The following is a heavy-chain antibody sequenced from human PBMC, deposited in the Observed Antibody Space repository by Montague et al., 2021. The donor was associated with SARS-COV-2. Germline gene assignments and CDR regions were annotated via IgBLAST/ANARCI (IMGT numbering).Heavy chain of an antibody. Sequence: SETLSLTCTVSGGSISNYYWSWIRQPPGRGLEWIGYIYHSGSTDYSPSLKSRVTISLDTSKNQFSLKVTSVTAADTAVYYCARGGGYFNDGLDVWGQGTTVTVSS. D-gene: IGHD3-22*01. CDR1: GGSISNYY. J-gene: IGHJ6*02. CDR3: ARGGGYFNDGLDV. CDR2: IYHSGST. V-gene: IGHV4-59*01.